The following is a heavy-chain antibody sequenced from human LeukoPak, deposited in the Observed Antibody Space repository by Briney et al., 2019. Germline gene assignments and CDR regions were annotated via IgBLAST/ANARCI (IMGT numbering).Heavy chain of an antibody. D-gene: IGHD3-9*01. CDR3: AREHYDILTGPDAFDI. CDR2: ISAYNGNT. J-gene: IGHJ3*02. V-gene: IGHV1-18*01. CDR1: GYTFTSYG. Sequence: ASVKVSCKASGYTFTSYGISRVRQAPGQGLEWMGWISAYNGNTNYAQKLQGRVTMTTDTSTSTAYMELRSLRSDDTAVYYCAREHYDILTGPDAFDIWGQGTMVTVSS.